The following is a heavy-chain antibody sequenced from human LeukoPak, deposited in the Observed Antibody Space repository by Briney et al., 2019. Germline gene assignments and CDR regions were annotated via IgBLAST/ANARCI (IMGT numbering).Heavy chain of an antibody. J-gene: IGHJ4*02. D-gene: IGHD1-14*01. V-gene: IGHV4-59*01. Sequence: SETLSLTCTVSGGPISSYYWSWIRQPPGKGLEWIGYIYYSGSTNYNPSLKSRVTISVDTSKNQFSLKLSSVTAADTAVYYCARDPPHGNHFDYWGQGTLVTVSS. CDR1: GGPISSYY. CDR3: ARDPPHGNHFDY. CDR2: IYYSGST.